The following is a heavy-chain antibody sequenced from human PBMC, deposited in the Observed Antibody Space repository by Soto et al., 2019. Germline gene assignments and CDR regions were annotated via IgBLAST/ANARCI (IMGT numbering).Heavy chain of an antibody. J-gene: IGHJ3*02. V-gene: IGHV1-3*01. CDR2: INPGNGNT. Sequence: VQLVQSGAEVKKPGASVKVSCKASGYTFTSYAMHWVRQAPGQRLEWMGWINPGNGNTKYSQKFQGRVTITRDTSASTAYMELSSLRSEDTAVYYCARWRLGITEEYAFDIWGQGTMVTVSS. CDR3: ARWRLGITEEYAFDI. CDR1: GYTFTSYA. D-gene: IGHD7-27*01.